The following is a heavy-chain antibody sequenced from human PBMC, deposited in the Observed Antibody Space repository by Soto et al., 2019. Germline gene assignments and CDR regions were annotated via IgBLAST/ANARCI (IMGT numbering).Heavy chain of an antibody. V-gene: IGHV3-23*01. CDR2: ISGSGDRT. D-gene: IGHD2-2*02. J-gene: IGHJ5*02. Sequence: GGSLRLSCAASGFTFSSYAMAWVRQAPGKGLEWVSSISGSGDRTYYADSVKGRFTISRDNSKNTLSLQMNRLRAEDTALYYCARGPYTDSSEWFDPWGQGTLVPVSS. CDR1: GFTFSSYA. CDR3: ARGPYTDSSEWFDP.